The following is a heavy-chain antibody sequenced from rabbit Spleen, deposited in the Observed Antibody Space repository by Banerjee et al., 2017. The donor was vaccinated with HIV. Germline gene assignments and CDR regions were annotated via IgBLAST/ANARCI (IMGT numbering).Heavy chain of an antibody. J-gene: IGHJ3*01. D-gene: IGHD3-1*01. CDR1: GFSFSSSYY. Sequence: QSLEESGGDLVKPGASLTLTCTASGFSFSSSYYIYWVRQAPGKGLEWIACIYAGSTGNTYYASWAKGRFTISKPSSTTVTLQMTSLTAADTATYFCARDPYSLKWGGSLWGQGTLVTVS. CDR3: ARDPYSLKWGGSL. CDR2: IYAGSTGNT. V-gene: IGHV1S40*01.